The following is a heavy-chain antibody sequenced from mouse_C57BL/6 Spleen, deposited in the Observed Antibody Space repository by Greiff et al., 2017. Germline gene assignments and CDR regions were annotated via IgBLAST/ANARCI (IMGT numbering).Heavy chain of an antibody. Sequence: EVQLQQSGPELVKPGASVKISCKASGYTFTDYYMNWVKQSHGKSLEWIGDINPNNGGTSYNQKFKGKATLTVDKSSSTAYMELRSLTSEDSAVYYCARDRGAQAAMDYWGQGTSVTVSS. D-gene: IGHD3-2*02. CDR1: GYTFTDYY. V-gene: IGHV1-26*01. J-gene: IGHJ4*01. CDR2: INPNNGGT. CDR3: ARDRGAQAAMDY.